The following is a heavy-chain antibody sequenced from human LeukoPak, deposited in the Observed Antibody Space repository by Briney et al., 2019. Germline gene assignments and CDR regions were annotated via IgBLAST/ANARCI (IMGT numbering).Heavy chain of an antibody. CDR1: GFPFNDYV. D-gene: IGHD1-26*01. CDR2: TSADERIK. CDR3: ARDPVLGAPDYLDY. V-gene: IGHV3-30*03. Sequence: PGRSLRLSCTVSGFPFNDYVIHWVRQAPGKGLEWVAVTSADERIKIYNDSVRGRFTISRDNSKNTQYLQMNSLRVEDTAVYYCARDPVLGAPDYLDYWGRGTLVNVSS. J-gene: IGHJ4*02.